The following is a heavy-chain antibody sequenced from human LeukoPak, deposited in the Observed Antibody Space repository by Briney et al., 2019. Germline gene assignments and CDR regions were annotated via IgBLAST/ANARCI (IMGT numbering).Heavy chain of an antibody. D-gene: IGHD3-22*01. CDR2: INPNSGGT. CDR3: ARGLGTYDSSDLTWPMISF. J-gene: IGHJ4*02. Sequence: GASVKVSCKASGYTFTGYYMHWVRRAPGQGLEWMGWINPNSGGTNYAQKLQGRVTMTRDTSISTAYMELSRLRSDDTAVYYCARGLGTYDSSDLTWPMISFWGQGTLVTVSS. CDR1: GYTFTGYY. V-gene: IGHV1-2*02.